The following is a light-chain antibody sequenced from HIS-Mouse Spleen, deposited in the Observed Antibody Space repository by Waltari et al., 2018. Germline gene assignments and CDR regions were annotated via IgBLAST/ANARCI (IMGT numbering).Light chain of an antibody. Sequence: SYELTQPPSVSVSPRQTARITCSGDAFPQKDAYWYQQKSGQAPVLVLYEDSKRPSGIPERFSGSSSGTMATLTISGAQVEDEADYYCYSTDSSGNHRVFGGGTKLTVL. J-gene: IGLJ2*01. CDR2: EDS. CDR3: YSTDSSGNHRV. V-gene: IGLV3-10*01. CDR1: AFPQKD.